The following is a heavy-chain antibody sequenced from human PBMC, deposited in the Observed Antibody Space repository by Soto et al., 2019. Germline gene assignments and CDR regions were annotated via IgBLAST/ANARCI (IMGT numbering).Heavy chain of an antibody. CDR3: AKGLVVVVAATTPFDY. CDR1: GFTFSSYA. J-gene: IGHJ4*02. V-gene: IGHV3-23*01. D-gene: IGHD2-15*01. CDR2: ISGSGGST. Sequence: GGSLRLSCAASGFTFSSYAMSWVRQAPGKGLEWVSAISGSGGSTYYADSVKGRFTISRDNSKNTLYLQMNSLRAEDTAVYYCAKGLVVVVAATTPFDYWGQGTLVTVSS.